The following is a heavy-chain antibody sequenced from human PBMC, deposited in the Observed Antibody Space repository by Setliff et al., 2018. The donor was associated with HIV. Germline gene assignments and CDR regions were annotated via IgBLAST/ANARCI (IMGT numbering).Heavy chain of an antibody. V-gene: IGHV4-34*01. CDR3: ARESPSSSWFYFDF. J-gene: IGHJ4*02. D-gene: IGHD6-13*01. CDR1: GGSFNGYS. CDR2: INHSGST. Sequence: SETLSLTCAVYGGSFNGYSWTWIRQPPGKGLEWIGGINHSGSTNYNPSLKSRVTISVDTSKNRFSLRLTSVTAADTAVYYSARESPSSSWFYFDFWGQGTLFTVSS.